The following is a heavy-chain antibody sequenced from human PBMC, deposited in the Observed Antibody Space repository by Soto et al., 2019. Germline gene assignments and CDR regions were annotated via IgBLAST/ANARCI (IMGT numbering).Heavy chain of an antibody. V-gene: IGHV1-8*01. J-gene: IGHJ3*02. D-gene: IGHD3-10*01. CDR1: GYTFTSYD. Sequence: QVQLVQSGAEVKKPGASVKVSCKASGYTFTSYDINWVRQATGQGLEWMGWMNPNSGNTGYAQKFQGRVTMTRNTSISTAYMEISSLRSEDTAVYFCARAFAGGELLWFGEGRAFDIWGQGTMVTVSS. CDR3: ARAFAGGELLWFGEGRAFDI. CDR2: MNPNSGNT.